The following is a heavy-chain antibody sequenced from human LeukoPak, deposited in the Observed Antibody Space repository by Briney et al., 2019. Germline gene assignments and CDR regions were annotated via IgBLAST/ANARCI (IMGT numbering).Heavy chain of an antibody. CDR3: ARAMKSITMVRGVIPPSY. CDR2: INPNSGGT. CDR1: GYTFTGYY. Sequence: ASVKVSCKASGYTFTGYYMHWVRQAPGQGLEWMGWINPNSGGTNYAQKFQGRVTMTRDTSISTAYMELSRLRSDDTAVYYCARAMKSITMVRGVIPPSYWGQGTLVTVSS. J-gene: IGHJ4*02. D-gene: IGHD3-10*01. V-gene: IGHV1-2*02.